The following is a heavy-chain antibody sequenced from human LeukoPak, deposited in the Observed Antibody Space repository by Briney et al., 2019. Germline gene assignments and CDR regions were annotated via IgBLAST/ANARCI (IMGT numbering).Heavy chain of an antibody. V-gene: IGHV7-4-1*02. CDR2: INTNTGNP. D-gene: IGHD1-26*01. CDR3: ARFKVGSDY. J-gene: IGHJ4*02. CDR1: GYTFTGYY. Sequence: GASVKVSCKASGYTFTGYYMHWVRQAPGQGLEWMGWINTNTGNPTYAQGFTGRFVFSLDTSVSTAYLQISSLKAEDTAVYYCARFKVGSDYWGQGTLVTVSS.